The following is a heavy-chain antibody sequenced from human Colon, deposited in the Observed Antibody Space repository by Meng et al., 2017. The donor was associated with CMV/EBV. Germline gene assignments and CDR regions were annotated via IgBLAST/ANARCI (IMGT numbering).Heavy chain of an antibody. CDR3: ARDSAAANYYYYYGMDV. Sequence: GESLKIPCAASGFTFSSFEMNWVRQAPGKGLEWVSYISSSGSIIYYADSVKGRFTISRDNAKNSLYVQMNSLRAEDTAVYYCARDSAAANYYYYYGMDVWGQGTTVTVSS. J-gene: IGHJ6*02. CDR2: ISSSGSII. V-gene: IGHV3-48*03. CDR1: GFTFSSFE. D-gene: IGHD2-2*01.